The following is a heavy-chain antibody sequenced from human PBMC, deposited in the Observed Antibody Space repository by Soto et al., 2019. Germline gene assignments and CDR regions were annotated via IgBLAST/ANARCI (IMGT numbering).Heavy chain of an antibody. V-gene: IGHV3-9*01. CDR2: ISCNIGSI. Sequence: EKGPGRVSGISCNIGSIGTADSVKGRFTISRDNAKNSLYLQMNSLIAEDTALYYCAKATRPHHTKFRRCFGYSGQPILVTV. J-gene: IGHJ4*02. CDR3: AKATRPHHTKFRRCFGY.